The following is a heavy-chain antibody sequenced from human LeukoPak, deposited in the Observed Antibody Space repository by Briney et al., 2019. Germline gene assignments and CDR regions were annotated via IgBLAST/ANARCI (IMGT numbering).Heavy chain of an antibody. D-gene: IGHD2-2*01. Sequence: SETLSLTCTVSGGSISSYYWSWIRQPPGKGLEGIGYIYYSGSTNYNPSLKSRVTISVDTSKNQFSLKLSSVTAADTAVYYCARGDIVVVPAAPWSYYYGMDVWGQGTTVTVSS. CDR3: ARGDIVVVPAAPWSYYYGMDV. V-gene: IGHV4-59*01. CDR1: GGSISSYY. J-gene: IGHJ6*02. CDR2: IYYSGST.